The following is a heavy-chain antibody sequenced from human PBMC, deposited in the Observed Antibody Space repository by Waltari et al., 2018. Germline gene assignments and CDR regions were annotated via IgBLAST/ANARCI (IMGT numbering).Heavy chain of an antibody. CDR1: GGSISSNTYS. D-gene: IGHD2-15*01. CDR3: ARPYCSGGSCYPGYFDY. CDR2: VYFGGSS. V-gene: IGHV4-39*01. Sequence: QLQLQESGPGLVKPSETLSLTCTVSGGSISSNTYSWAWIRQPPGKGLEWIGSVYFGGSSYYNPSLKSRVTMSIDTSKRQFSLKLSSVTAADTAVYYCARPYCSGGSCYPGYFDYWGQGTLVTVSS. J-gene: IGHJ4*02.